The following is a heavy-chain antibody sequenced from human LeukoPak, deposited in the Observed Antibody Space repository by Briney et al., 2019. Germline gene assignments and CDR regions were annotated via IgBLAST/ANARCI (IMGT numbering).Heavy chain of an antibody. V-gene: IGHV4-39*01. J-gene: IGHJ4*02. CDR2: MSYSGTT. D-gene: IGHD3-10*01. CDR3: ANRGIYGYFNF. CDR1: GGSITDSIYY. Sequence: SETLSLTCSVPGGSITDSIYYWGWVRQPPGKGLDWIGSMSYSGTTYYNPSLKSRVIIFADTSKNQFSLRLASVTAADTAVYYCANRGIYGYFNFWGQGTLVTVSS.